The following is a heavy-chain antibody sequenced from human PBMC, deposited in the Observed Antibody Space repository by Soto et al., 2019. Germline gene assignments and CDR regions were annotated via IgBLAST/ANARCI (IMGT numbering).Heavy chain of an antibody. CDR1: GGSVSSGSYY. V-gene: IGHV4-61*01. Sequence: PSETLSLTCTVSGGSVSSGSYYWSWIRQPPGKGLEWIGYIYYGGSTNYNPSLKSRVTISVDTSKNQFSLKLSSVTAADTAVYYCARLRRYSYGPTNNWFDPWGQGTLVTVS. CDR2: IYYGGST. J-gene: IGHJ5*02. CDR3: ARLRRYSYGPTNNWFDP. D-gene: IGHD5-18*01.